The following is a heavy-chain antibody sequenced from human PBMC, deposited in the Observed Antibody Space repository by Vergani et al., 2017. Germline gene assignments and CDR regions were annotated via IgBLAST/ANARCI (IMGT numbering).Heavy chain of an antibody. CDR1: GFTFSSYA. Sequence: EVQLLESGGGLVQPGGSLRLSCAASGFTFSSYAMSWVRQAPGQGLEWVSAISGSGGSTYYADSVKGRFTIPRDNSKNTLYLQMNSLRAEDTAVYYCAKMVSSSWYVCLDYWGQGTLVTVSS. J-gene: IGHJ4*02. CDR3: AKMVSSSWYVCLDY. CDR2: ISGSGGST. V-gene: IGHV3-23*01. D-gene: IGHD6-13*01.